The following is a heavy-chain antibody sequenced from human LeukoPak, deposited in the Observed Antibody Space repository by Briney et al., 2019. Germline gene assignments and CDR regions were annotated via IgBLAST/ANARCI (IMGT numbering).Heavy chain of an antibody. Sequence: SGTLSLTCAVSGGSISSSNWWSWVRQPPGKGLEWIGEIYHSGSTNYNPSLKSRVTISVDTSKNQFSLKLSSVTAADTAVYYCARDCSSTSCYASPFDYWGQGTLVTVSS. CDR1: GGSISSSNW. V-gene: IGHV4-4*02. CDR3: ARDCSSTSCYASPFDY. J-gene: IGHJ4*02. D-gene: IGHD2-2*01. CDR2: IYHSGST.